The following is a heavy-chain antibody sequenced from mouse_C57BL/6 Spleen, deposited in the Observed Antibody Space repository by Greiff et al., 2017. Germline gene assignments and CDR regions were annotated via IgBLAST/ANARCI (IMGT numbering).Heavy chain of an antibody. CDR1: GYTFTDYN. CDR3: ARLDGYYVEFAY. CDR2: INPNNGGT. D-gene: IGHD2-3*01. Sequence: VQLQQSGPELVKPGASVKIPCKASGYTFTDYNMDWVKQSHGKSLEWIGDINPNNGGTIYNQKFKGKATLTVDKSSSTAYMELRSLTSEDTAVYYCARLDGYYVEFAYWGQGTLVTVSA. V-gene: IGHV1-18*01. J-gene: IGHJ3*01.